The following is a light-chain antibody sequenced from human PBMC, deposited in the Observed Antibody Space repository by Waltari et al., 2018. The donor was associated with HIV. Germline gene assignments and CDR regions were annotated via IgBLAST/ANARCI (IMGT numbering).Light chain of an antibody. Sequence: QSVLTQPPSVSGAPGQNVTGSCPGSSSNIGTNYDVNWYQFLPGEVPKPLIYGNTIRPAGVPGRFSGSSSGTSASLAITGLQPADEADYYCQSYDNTVNGWVFGGGTRVTV. CDR1: SSNIGTNYD. V-gene: IGLV1-40*01. CDR2: GNT. J-gene: IGLJ3*02. CDR3: QSYDNTVNGWV.